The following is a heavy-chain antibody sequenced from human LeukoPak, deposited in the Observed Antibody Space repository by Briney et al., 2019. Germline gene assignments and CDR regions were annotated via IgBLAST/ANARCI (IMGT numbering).Heavy chain of an antibody. D-gene: IGHD6-13*01. CDR2: IKPDGTTK. Sequence: PGGSLRLSCAASGFSFSTFVMHWVRQAPGKGLEWVANIKPDGTTKFYVDSVKGRFTISRDNALNSLYLQMNSLRAEDTAIYYCARSIPYGTTWYGRSDYWGQGTLVTVSS. V-gene: IGHV3-7*03. CDR1: GFSFSTFV. J-gene: IGHJ4*02. CDR3: ARSIPYGTTWYGRSDY.